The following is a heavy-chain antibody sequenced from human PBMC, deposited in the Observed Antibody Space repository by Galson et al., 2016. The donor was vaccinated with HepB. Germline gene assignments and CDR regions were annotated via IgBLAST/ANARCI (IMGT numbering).Heavy chain of an antibody. CDR1: GFTFNSYA. CDR2: VSGSGYNT. CDR3: AKSSDSSGLRVRRDAFYI. Sequence: SLRLSCAASGFTFNSYAMIWVRQDPGKGLEWVSAVSGSGYNTYYTDSVKGRFTVSRDNSQNTLYLQMNSLRVEDTAVYYCAKSSDSSGLRVRRDAFYIWGQGTMVTVSS. D-gene: IGHD3-22*01. J-gene: IGHJ3*02. V-gene: IGHV3-23*01.